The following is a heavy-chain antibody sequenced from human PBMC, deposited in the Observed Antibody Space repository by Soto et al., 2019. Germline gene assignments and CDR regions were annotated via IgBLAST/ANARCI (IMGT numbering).Heavy chain of an antibody. J-gene: IGHJ6*03. CDR2: IYSGGST. Sequence: EVQLVESGGGLVQPGGSLRLSCAASGFTVSSNYMSWVRQAPGKGLEWVSVIYSGGSTYYADSVKGRFTISRHNSKNTLYLQMNSLRAEDTAVYYCASVEGYCSGGSWPTRSYYYYYMDVWGKGTTVTVSS. D-gene: IGHD2-15*01. CDR1: GFTVSSNY. CDR3: ASVEGYCSGGSWPTRSYYYYYMDV. V-gene: IGHV3-53*04.